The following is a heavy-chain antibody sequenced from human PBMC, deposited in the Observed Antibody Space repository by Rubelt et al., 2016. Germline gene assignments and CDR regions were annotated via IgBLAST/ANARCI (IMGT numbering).Heavy chain of an antibody. J-gene: IGHJ4*02. D-gene: IGHD3-9*01. Sequence: EVQLVESGGGLVQPGGSLRLSCAASGFTVSSNYMTWVRQAPGKGLEWVSVIYSGGSTYYGDSVKGRFTISTDNSKNTLYLQRNTLRVEDTAVYYCARAVRLAFDYWGQGTLVTVSS. V-gene: IGHV3-66*01. CDR1: GFTVSSNY. CDR2: IYSGGST. CDR3: ARAVRLAFDY.